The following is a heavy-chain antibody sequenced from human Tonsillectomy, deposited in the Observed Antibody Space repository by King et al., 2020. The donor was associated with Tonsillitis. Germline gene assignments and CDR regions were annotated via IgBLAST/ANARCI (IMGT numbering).Heavy chain of an antibody. CDR3: ARDHSPYYYDSSGYYESIDY. Sequence: VQLVESGGGLVQPGGSLRLSCAASGFTFSSYWMSWVRQAPGKGLEWGANIKQDGSEKYYVDSVKGRFTISRDNAKNSLYLQMNSLRAEDTAVYYCARDHSPYYYDSSGYYESIDYWGQGTLVTVSS. D-gene: IGHD3-22*01. CDR2: IKQDGSEK. J-gene: IGHJ4*02. CDR1: GFTFSSYW. V-gene: IGHV3-7*01.